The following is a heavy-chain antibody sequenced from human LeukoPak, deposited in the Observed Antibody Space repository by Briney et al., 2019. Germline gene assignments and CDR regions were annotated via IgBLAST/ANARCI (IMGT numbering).Heavy chain of an antibody. CDR1: GFTFDDYA. J-gene: IGHJ6*02. CDR3: AKGGYYDFWSGYLGPDYYYGMDV. V-gene: IGHV3-9*01. D-gene: IGHD3-3*01. Sequence: PGRSLRLSCAASGFTFDDYAMHWVRQAPGKGLEWVSGISWNSGSIGYADSVKGRFTISRDNAKNSLYLQMNSLRAEDTALYCCAKGGYYDFWSGYLGPDYYYGMDVWGQGTTVTVSS. CDR2: ISWNSGSI.